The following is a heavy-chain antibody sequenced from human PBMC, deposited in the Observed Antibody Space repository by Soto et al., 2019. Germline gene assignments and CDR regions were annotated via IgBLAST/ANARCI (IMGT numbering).Heavy chain of an antibody. CDR2: INTNTGGT. CDR1: GYAFIGHY. CDR3: VKDRWIDS. J-gene: IGHJ4*02. Sequence: ASVKVYCKASGYAFIGHYIHWVRQAPGHGLEWVGWINTNTGGTIYVQKFQGWVTMTRDTSITTAYMELRSLKSDDTAVYFCVKDRWIDSWGQGTLVTVSS. V-gene: IGHV1-2*04. D-gene: IGHD1-1*01.